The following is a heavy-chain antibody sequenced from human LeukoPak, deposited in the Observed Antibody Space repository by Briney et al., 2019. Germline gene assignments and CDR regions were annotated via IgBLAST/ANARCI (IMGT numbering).Heavy chain of an antibody. J-gene: IGHJ5*02. Sequence: SETLSLTCTVSGGSISTSNYYWTWIRQPPGKGLEWIGEIKHSGSANYNSSLKSRAIISLDTSKNRLSLKLSSVTAADTAIYYCARENKRATSYSDSSGYYRGWFDTWGQGTLVIVSS. D-gene: IGHD3-22*01. CDR1: GGSISTSNYY. V-gene: IGHV4-39*07. CDR2: IKHSGSA. CDR3: ARENKRATSYSDSSGYYRGWFDT.